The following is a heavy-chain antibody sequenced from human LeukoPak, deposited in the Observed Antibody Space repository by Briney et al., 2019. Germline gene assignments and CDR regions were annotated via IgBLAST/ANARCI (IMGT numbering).Heavy chain of an antibody. CDR2: INPSGGSI. Sequence: ASVKVSCKASGYAFTGYNMHWVRQAPGQGLEWMGIINPSGGSITYAQKFQGRVTMARDTSTSTVYMELSSLRADDTAMYYCVRNSGSGFDYWGQGTLVTVSS. CDR3: VRNSGSGFDY. CDR1: GYAFTGYN. D-gene: IGHD1-26*01. V-gene: IGHV1-46*01. J-gene: IGHJ4*02.